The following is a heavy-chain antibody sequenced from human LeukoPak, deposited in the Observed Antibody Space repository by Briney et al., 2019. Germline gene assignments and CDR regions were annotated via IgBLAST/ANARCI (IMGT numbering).Heavy chain of an antibody. CDR2: VDPEDGET. Sequence: ASVKVSCKVSGYTFTDYYMHWVQQAPGKGLEWMGLVDPEDGETIYAEKFQGRVTITADTSTDTAYMELSSLRSEDTAVYYRATVQDGWFDPWGQGTLVTVSS. V-gene: IGHV1-69-2*01. J-gene: IGHJ5*02. CDR1: GYTFTDYY. CDR3: ATVQDGWFDP.